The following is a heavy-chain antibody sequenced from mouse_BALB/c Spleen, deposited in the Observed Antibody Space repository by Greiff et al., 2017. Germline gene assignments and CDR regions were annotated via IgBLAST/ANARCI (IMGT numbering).Heavy chain of an antibody. CDR3: ARYYDYGVPFDY. CDR1: GYTFTSYW. Sequence: QVQLQQPGAELVKPGASVKLSCKASGYTFTSYWMHWVKQRPGQGLEWIGEIDPSDSYTNYNQKFKGKATLTVDKSSSTAYMQLSSLTSEDSAVYYCARYYDYGVPFDYWGQGTTLTVSS. D-gene: IGHD2-4*01. CDR2: IDPSDSYT. V-gene: IGHV1-69*02. J-gene: IGHJ2*01.